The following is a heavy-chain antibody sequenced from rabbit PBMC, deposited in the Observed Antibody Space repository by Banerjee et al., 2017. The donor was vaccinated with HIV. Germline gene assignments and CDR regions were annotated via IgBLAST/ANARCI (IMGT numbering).Heavy chain of an antibody. CDR1: GFSFSSSYW. J-gene: IGHJ4*01. V-gene: IGHV1S45*01. CDR3: TGSSYYDYFNL. CDR2: IATGSSGNT. D-gene: IGHD8-1*01. Sequence: QEQLEESGGDLVKPEGSLTLTCTASGFSFSSSYWICWVRQAPGKGLEWIACIATGSSGNTYYASWAKGRFTITKTSSTTVTLQMTSLSVADTATYFCTGSSYYDYFNLWGPGTLVTVS.